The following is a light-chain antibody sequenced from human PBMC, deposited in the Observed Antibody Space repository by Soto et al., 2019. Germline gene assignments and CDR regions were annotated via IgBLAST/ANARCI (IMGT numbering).Light chain of an antibody. J-gene: IGKJ1*01. V-gene: IGKV3D-15*01. CDR2: GAS. Sequence: EIVMTQSPATLSVSPGERATLSCRASQSVSSNLAWYQQKPGQPPRLLIYGASSRATGIPDRFSGSGSGTDFTLTISRLEPEDFAVYYCQQYHSSPRTFGQGTKVDIK. CDR1: QSVSSN. CDR3: QQYHSSPRT.